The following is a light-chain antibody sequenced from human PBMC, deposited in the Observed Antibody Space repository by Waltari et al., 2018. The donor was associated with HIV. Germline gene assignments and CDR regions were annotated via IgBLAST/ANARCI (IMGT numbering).Light chain of an antibody. J-gene: IGLJ3*02. V-gene: IGLV2-23*02. CDR1: SNDLGNHNL. CDR2: EVT. CDR3: SSYAGGHSWV. Sequence: QSALTQPASVSGSLGQSVVISCTGTSNDLGNHNLVSWYQHHPGKVPRIIIYEVTKRPSGVSNRFSGSKSANTASLRISGLQAEDEADYYCSSYAGGHSWVFGGGTKLTVL.